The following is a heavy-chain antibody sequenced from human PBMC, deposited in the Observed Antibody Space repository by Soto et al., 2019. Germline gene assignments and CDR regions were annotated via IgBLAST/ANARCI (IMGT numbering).Heavy chain of an antibody. CDR2: IIPMYGIA. J-gene: IGHJ6*02. CDR3: ARGYRHGYFYALDV. V-gene: IGHV1-69*13. CDR1: GGSFSDYA. Sequence: SVKVSCKTYGGSFSDYAMNWVRQAPGQGLEWMGGIIPMYGIANYAPKFQGRVTITADESTRTAYMEVSSLRSEDTALFYCARGYRHGYFYALDVWGQGTTVTVSS. D-gene: IGHD5-18*01.